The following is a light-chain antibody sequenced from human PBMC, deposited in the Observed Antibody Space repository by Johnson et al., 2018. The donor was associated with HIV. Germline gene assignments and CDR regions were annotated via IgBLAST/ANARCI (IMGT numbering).Light chain of an antibody. CDR2: DNN. Sequence: HSVLTQPPSVSAAPGQKVTISCSGSSSNIGSNYVSWYQQLPGTAPKLLIYDNNKRPSGIPDRFSGSKSGTSATLGITGLQTGDEADYYCGTWDSSLGYVFGTGTKVTVL. CDR3: GTWDSSLGYV. V-gene: IGLV1-51*01. J-gene: IGLJ1*01. CDR1: SSNIGSNY.